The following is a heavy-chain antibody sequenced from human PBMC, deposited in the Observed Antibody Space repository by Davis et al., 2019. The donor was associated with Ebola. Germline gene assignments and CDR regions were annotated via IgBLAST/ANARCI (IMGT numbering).Heavy chain of an antibody. D-gene: IGHD2-2*02. J-gene: IGHJ4*02. CDR2: IKEDGSVK. CDR3: AAGYRLDY. Sequence: PGGSLRLSCAVSGFTFSNYWMSWVRQAPGKGLEWVAHIKEDGSVKSYVDSVKGRFTISRDNARNSLYLQINSLSAEDTAVYYCAAGYRLDYWGQGTLVTVSS. CDR1: GFTFSNYW. V-gene: IGHV3-7*03.